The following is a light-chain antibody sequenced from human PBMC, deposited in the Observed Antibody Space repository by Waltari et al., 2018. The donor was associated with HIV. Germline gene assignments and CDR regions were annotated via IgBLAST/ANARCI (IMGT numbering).Light chain of an antibody. CDR3: QSYDSSNRV. V-gene: IGLV6-57*01. CDR1: SGRIASNY. CDR2: EDN. Sequence: NFMLTQPHSVSESTGKTVTISCTRRSGRIASNYEQVDQQPPGSSPTTVIYEDNQRPSGVPDRFSGSIDSSSNSASLTISGLKTEDEADYYCQSYDSSNRVFGGGTKLTVL. J-gene: IGLJ3*02.